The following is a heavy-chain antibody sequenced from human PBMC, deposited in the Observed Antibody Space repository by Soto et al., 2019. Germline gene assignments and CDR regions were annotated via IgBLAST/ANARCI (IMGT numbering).Heavy chain of an antibody. D-gene: IGHD5-12*01. CDR1: GFTFDDYT. J-gene: IGHJ4*02. CDR2: ISWDGGST. V-gene: IGHV3-43*01. CDR3: AKDKHPLSDGYNPPGLDY. Sequence: GGSLRLSCAASGFTFDDYTMHWVRQAPGKGLEWVSLISWDGGSTYYADSVKGRFTISRDNSKNSLYLQMNSLRTEDTALYYCAKDKHPLSDGYNPPGLDYWGQGTLVTVSS.